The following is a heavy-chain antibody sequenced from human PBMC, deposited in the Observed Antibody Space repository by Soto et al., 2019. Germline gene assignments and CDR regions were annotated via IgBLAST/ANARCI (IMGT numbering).Heavy chain of an antibody. CDR2: ISSSYYI. D-gene: IGHD2-21*02. CDR1: GFTSNSYT. Sequence: LRLSCAASGFTSNSYTMKWVRQAPGKGLEWVASISSSYYIKYADSVKGRFTISRDNAKNSLYLQMNSLRAEDTAVYYCARGDVVVLTATSNFDYWGQGTLVTVSS. V-gene: IGHV3-21*01. J-gene: IGHJ4*02. CDR3: ARGDVVVLTATSNFDY.